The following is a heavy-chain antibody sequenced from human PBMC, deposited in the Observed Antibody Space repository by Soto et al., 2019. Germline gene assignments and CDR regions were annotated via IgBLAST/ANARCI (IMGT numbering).Heavy chain of an antibody. Sequence: GESLKISCKGSGYSFTSYWIAWVRQMPGKGLECMGIIYPGDSDTRYSPSFQGQVTISVDKSINTAYLQWSSLRASDTAIYYCARHGELSSMTNYFVSWGQGALVTVSS. CDR3: ARHGELSSMTNYFVS. D-gene: IGHD3-10*01. V-gene: IGHV5-51*01. CDR2: IYPGDSDT. CDR1: GYSFTSYW. J-gene: IGHJ4*02.